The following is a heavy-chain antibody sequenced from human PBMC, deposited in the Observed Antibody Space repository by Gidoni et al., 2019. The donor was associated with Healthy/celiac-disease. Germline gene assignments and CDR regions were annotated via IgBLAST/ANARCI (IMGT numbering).Heavy chain of an antibody. V-gene: IGHV4-34*01. CDR3: ARGSGSYFPYFDY. D-gene: IGHD1-26*01. J-gene: IGHJ4*02. Sequence: QGPLQQWGAGLLKPSETLSLTCAVYGGSFSCYYWSWIRQPQGKGLEWIGEINHSGSTNYNPSLKSRVTISVDTPKNQFSLKLSSVTAADTAVYYCARGSGSYFPYFDYWGQGTLVTVSS. CDR2: INHSGST. CDR1: GGSFSCYY.